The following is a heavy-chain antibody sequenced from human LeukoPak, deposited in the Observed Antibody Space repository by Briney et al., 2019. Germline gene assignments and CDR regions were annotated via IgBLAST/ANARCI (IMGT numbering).Heavy chain of an antibody. J-gene: IGHJ5*02. CDR1: GYTFTSYA. D-gene: IGHD3-9*01. Sequence: ASVKVSCKASGYTFTSYAMHWVRQAPGQRLEWMGWINAGNGNTKYSQKFQGRVIITRDTSASTAYTELSSLRSEDTAVYYCARSAVRYFDWLSQNWFDPWGQGTLVTVSS. CDR3: ARSAVRYFDWLSQNWFDP. CDR2: INAGNGNT. V-gene: IGHV1-3*01.